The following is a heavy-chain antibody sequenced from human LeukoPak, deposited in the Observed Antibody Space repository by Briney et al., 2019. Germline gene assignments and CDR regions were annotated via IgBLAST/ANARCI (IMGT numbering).Heavy chain of an antibody. CDR3: ARDSFWSGYPYYYYYMDV. J-gene: IGHJ6*03. CDR1: GGSISSGGYY. Sequence: PSETLSLTCTVSGGSISSGGYYWSWIRQHPGKGLEWIGYIYYSGSTYYNPSLKSRVTISVDTSKNQFSLKLSSVTAADTAVYYCARDSFWSGYPYYYYYMDVWGKGTTVTVSS. CDR2: IYYSGST. V-gene: IGHV4-31*03. D-gene: IGHD3-3*01.